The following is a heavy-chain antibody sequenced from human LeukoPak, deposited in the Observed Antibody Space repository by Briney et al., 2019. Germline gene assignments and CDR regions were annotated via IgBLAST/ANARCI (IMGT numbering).Heavy chain of an antibody. J-gene: IGHJ4*02. D-gene: IGHD3-22*01. V-gene: IGHV5-51*01. CDR1: GYRFTDYW. Sequence: GESLKISCKGSGYRFTDYWIGWVRQMPGKGLELMGSIYPGDSDIRYSPSFQGQVTISADKSFTTAYLQWRSLKASDTAIYYCTRQVLYYSDSSAFYYWGQGTRVTVSS. CDR3: TRQVLYYSDSSAFYY. CDR2: IYPGDSDI.